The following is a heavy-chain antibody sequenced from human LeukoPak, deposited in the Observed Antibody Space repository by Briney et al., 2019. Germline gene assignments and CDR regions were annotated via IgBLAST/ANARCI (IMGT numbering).Heavy chain of an antibody. CDR2: IYTSGST. J-gene: IGHJ3*02. CDR1: GGSFSGYY. CDR3: ARASLARRAFDI. Sequence: SETLSLTCAVYGGSFSGYYWSWIRQPAGKGLEWIGRIYTSGSTNYNPSLKSRVTMSVDTSKNQFSLKLSSVTAADTAVYYCARASLARRAFDIWGQGTMVTVSS. V-gene: IGHV4-59*10.